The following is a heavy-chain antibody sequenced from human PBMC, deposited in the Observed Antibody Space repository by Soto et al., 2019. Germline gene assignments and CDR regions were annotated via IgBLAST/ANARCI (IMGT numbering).Heavy chain of an antibody. J-gene: IGHJ4*02. Sequence: GESLKISCTVSGFDFSQYWIGWVRQMPGRGLEWMMIINPSDSDTRYSPSFQGRVTVSGDKSISTAYLQWNSLEASDTAMYYCARQVRAGVFDYWGQGTLVTVSS. V-gene: IGHV5-51*01. CDR1: GFDFSQYW. CDR2: INPSDSDT. CDR3: ARQVRAGVFDY.